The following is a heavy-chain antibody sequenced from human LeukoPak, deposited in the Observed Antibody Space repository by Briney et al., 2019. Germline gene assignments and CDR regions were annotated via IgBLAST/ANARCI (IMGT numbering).Heavy chain of an antibody. V-gene: IGHV1-18*01. CDR3: ATSRNEASELSVSSGYEFDY. Sequence: ASVKVSCKASGYTFTNYGISWVRQAPGQGLEWMGWISAYNGNTNYAQKFQGRVTMTEDTSTDTAYMELTSLRADDTAVYYCATSRNEASELSVSSGYEFDYWGQGTLVTVSS. CDR2: ISAYNGNT. CDR1: GYTFTNYG. D-gene: IGHD5-12*01. J-gene: IGHJ4*02.